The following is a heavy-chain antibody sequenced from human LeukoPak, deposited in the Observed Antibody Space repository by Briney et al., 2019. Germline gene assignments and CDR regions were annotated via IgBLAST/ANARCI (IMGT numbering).Heavy chain of an antibody. CDR2: IRYDGSNK. CDR3: AKELQTYDFWSGSVDY. J-gene: IGHJ4*02. V-gene: IGHV3-30*02. CDR1: GFTFSSYG. Sequence: QPEGSLRLSCAASGFTFSSYGMHWVRQAPGKGLESVAFIRYDGSNKYYADSVKGRFTISRDNSTNTLYLQMNSLRAEDTAVYYCAKELQTYDFWSGSVDYWGQGTLVTVSS. D-gene: IGHD3-3*01.